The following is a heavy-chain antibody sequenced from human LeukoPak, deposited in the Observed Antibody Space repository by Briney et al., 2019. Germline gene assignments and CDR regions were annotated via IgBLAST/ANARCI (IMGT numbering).Heavy chain of an antibody. CDR2: IYPGDSDT. CDR1: GYSFTSYW. Sequence: GESLKISCKGSGYSFTSYWIGWVRQMPGKGLEWMGIIYPGDSDTRYSPSFQGQVTISADKSTSTAYLQWSSLKASDTAMYYCARHAYYYGSGSYYTRNWFDPWGQGTLVTVSS. CDR3: ARHAYYYGSGSYYTRNWFDP. V-gene: IGHV5-51*01. D-gene: IGHD3-10*01. J-gene: IGHJ5*02.